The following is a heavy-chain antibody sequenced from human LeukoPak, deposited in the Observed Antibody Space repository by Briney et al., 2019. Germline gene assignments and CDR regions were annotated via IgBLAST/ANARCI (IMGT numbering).Heavy chain of an antibody. D-gene: IGHD1-26*01. CDR2: IFSGGAGTT. J-gene: IGHJ4*02. CDR1: GFTLSAYT. Sequence: PGGSLRLSCAASGFTLSAYTMSWVRQPPGKGLEWVSTIFSGGAGTTYYVDSVKGRFTISRDNSKNTVYLQMSSLRAEDTAVYFCARDKLPDGRWEVDHWGQGTPATVSS. V-gene: IGHV3-23*01. CDR3: ARDKLPDGRWEVDH.